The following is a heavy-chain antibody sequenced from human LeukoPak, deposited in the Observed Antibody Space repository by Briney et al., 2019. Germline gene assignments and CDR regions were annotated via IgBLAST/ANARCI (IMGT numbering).Heavy chain of an antibody. J-gene: IGHJ4*02. CDR3: AKIGSYSGSFDY. CDR2: ISGSGGST. Sequence: GGSLRLSCAGSGFTFSSYAMSWVRQAPGKGLEWVSVISGSGGSTYYADSVKGRFTISRDNSKNTLYLQMNSLRAEDTAVYSCAKIGSYSGSFDYWGQGTLVTVSS. D-gene: IGHD1-26*01. V-gene: IGHV3-23*01. CDR1: GFTFSSYA.